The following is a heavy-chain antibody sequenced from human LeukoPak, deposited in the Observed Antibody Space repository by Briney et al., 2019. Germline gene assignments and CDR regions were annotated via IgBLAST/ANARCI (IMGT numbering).Heavy chain of an antibody. J-gene: IGHJ4*02. V-gene: IGHV7-4-1*02. CDR1: GYSFTGSA. Sequence: ASVKVSCKASGYSFTGSAMNWVRQAPGQGLEWMGWINTNTGNPTYAQGFTGRFVFSQDTSVSTAYIQISSLKTEDTAVYFCARSQTYGDHPPFDYWGQGTLVTVSS. D-gene: IGHD4-17*01. CDR3: ARSQTYGDHPPFDY. CDR2: INTNTGNP.